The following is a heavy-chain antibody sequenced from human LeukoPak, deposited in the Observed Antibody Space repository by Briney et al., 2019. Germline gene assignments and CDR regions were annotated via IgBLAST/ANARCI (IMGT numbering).Heavy chain of an antibody. CDR3: ARGRPDFRTNFYTFFVDS. Sequence: KSSETLSLTCTVSAGSISSYYWTWIRQPPGKGLEWIGHIYYSGSTNYNPSLKSRVAISLDTSKNQFSLKLSSGTAADTAIYYCARGRPDFRTNFYTFFVDSWGRGTLVTVSS. CDR1: AGSISSYY. V-gene: IGHV4-59*01. CDR2: IYYSGST. D-gene: IGHD3/OR15-3a*01. J-gene: IGHJ4*02.